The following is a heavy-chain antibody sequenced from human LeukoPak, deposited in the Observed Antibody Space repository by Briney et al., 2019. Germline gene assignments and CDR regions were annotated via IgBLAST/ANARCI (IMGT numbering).Heavy chain of an antibody. D-gene: IGHD2-2*02. CDR3: ATTKPAAIMGWFDP. CDR1: GGTFSSYA. J-gene: IGHJ5*02. V-gene: IGHV1-69*05. Sequence: SVKVSCKASGGTFSSYAISWVRQAPGQGLEWMGGITPIFGTANYAQKFQGRVTITTDESTSTAYMELSSLRSEDTAVYYCATTKPAAIMGWFDPWGQGTLVTVSS. CDR2: ITPIFGTA.